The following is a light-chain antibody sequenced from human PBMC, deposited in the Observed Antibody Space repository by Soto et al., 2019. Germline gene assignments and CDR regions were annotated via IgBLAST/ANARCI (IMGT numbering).Light chain of an antibody. Sequence: EIVLTQSPGTLSLSPGETATLSCRASLSVSASYLAWYQQKPGQAPIILIYGASSRATGFPDWFSGSGSGTYFTITISRLEPEDSAVYYCQQYDTSATFGQGTKLEI. V-gene: IGKV3-20*01. CDR1: LSVSASY. J-gene: IGKJ2*01. CDR3: QQYDTSAT. CDR2: GAS.